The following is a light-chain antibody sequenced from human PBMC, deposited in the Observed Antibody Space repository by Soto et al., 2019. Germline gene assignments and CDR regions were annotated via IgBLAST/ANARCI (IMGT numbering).Light chain of an antibody. CDR3: SSFSSSSAPYV. CDR1: STDVGGYKY. V-gene: IGLV2-14*01. J-gene: IGLJ1*01. CDR2: EVN. Sequence: QSALTQPASVSGSPGQSITISCTGTSTDVGGYKYVSWYQQHPGTAPKLMIFEVNGRPSGVSDRFSGSKSGNTASLAISGLQPEDGADYYCSSFSSSSAPYVFGTGTKLTVL.